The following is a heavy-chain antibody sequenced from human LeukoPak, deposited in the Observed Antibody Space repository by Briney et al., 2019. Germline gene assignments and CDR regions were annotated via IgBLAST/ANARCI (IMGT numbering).Heavy chain of an antibody. Sequence: PGGSLRLSCAASGFTFDDYAMHWVRQAPGKGLEWVSGISWNSGSIGYADSVKGRFTISRDNAKNSLYLQMNSLRAEDTAVYYCARDEAGVNFDYWGQGTLVTVSS. CDR3: ARDEAGVNFDY. CDR1: GFTFDDYA. J-gene: IGHJ4*02. V-gene: IGHV3-9*01. D-gene: IGHD6-19*01. CDR2: ISWNSGSI.